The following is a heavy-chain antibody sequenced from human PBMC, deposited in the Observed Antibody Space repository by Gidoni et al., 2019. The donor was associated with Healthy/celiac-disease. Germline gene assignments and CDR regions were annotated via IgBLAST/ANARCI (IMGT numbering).Heavy chain of an antibody. J-gene: IGHJ4*02. D-gene: IGHD3-3*01. CDR1: VRSISIGGYY. V-gene: IGHV4-31*03. Sequence: QVQLPESGPGLVTPSQTLSLICTFSVRSISIGGYYWSWIRQHPGKGLEWIGYIYYSGGTDYNPYIKSRVTISVDTSKNQFSLKLSAVAAADTDVYYCARIGTIFGVARGNYFDYWGQGTLVTVSS. CDR2: IYYSGGT. CDR3: ARIGTIFGVARGNYFDY.